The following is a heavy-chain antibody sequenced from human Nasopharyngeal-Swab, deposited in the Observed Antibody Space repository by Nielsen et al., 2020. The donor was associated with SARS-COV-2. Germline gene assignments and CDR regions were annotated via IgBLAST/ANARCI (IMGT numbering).Heavy chain of an antibody. Sequence: GESLKISCAASGFSVSRNYMNWVRQAPGKGLDWVSVTEIGGTTHYADSVKGRFTISRDNSRNTLYLQMNSLRAEDTAVYHCARGGWYPDYWGQGTLVTVSS. D-gene: IGHD6-19*01. J-gene: IGHJ4*02. CDR1: GFSVSRNY. V-gene: IGHV3-53*01. CDR2: TEIGGTT. CDR3: ARGGWYPDY.